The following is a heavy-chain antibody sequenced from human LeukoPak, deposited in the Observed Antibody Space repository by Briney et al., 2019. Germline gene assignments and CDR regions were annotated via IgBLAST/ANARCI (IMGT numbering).Heavy chain of an antibody. Sequence: GGSLRLSCAASGLTVSSNYMSWVRQAPGKGLECVSVIYSGGSTYYADSVKGRFTISRDNSENTLYLQMNSLRVDDTAVYYCGRIIVGATGVDYWGQGTPVTVSS. CDR1: GLTVSSNY. J-gene: IGHJ4*02. CDR3: GRIIVGATGVDY. CDR2: IYSGGST. V-gene: IGHV3-53*01. D-gene: IGHD1-26*01.